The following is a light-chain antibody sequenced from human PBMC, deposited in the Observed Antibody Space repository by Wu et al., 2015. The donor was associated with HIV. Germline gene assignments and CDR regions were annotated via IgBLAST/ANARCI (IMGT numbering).Light chain of an antibody. V-gene: IGKV3-20*01. CDR2: HAS. Sequence: EIVLTQSPGTLSLSPGERATLSCRASQDVSSSYLAWYQQKPGQAPRLLMYHASSRATDIPDRFSGSGSGTDFTLTISRLEPEDFAVYYCQQYGSAPYTFGQGTKVEIK. CDR3: QQYGSAPYT. CDR1: QDVSSSY. J-gene: IGKJ2*01.